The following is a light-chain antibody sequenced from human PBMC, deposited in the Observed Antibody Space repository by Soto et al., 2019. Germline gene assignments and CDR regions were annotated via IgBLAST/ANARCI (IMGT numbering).Light chain of an antibody. J-gene: IGKJ1*01. CDR3: QQYNSYSQTWT. CDR1: QSISSW. CDR2: GAS. Sequence: IQITQSPATLSASVGDRVTITCRASQSISSWLAWYQQKPGKSPRLLIYGASTMETGVPSRFSGSGSGTEFTLTISSMQPDDFATYYCQQYNSYSQTWTFGQGTKVDIK. V-gene: IGKV1-5*01.